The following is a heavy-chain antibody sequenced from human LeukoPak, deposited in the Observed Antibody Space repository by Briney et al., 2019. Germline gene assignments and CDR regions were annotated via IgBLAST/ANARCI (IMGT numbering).Heavy chain of an antibody. Sequence: PGGSLRLSCAASGFTFSSYSMNWVRQAPGKGLEWVSSISSSSSYIYYADSVKGRFTISRDNSKNTLYLQMNSLRAEDTAVYYCAKKTGYYGSGSYYNENHLDYWGQGTLVTVSS. D-gene: IGHD3-10*01. V-gene: IGHV3-21*04. J-gene: IGHJ4*02. CDR2: ISSSSSYI. CDR3: AKKTGYYGSGSYYNENHLDY. CDR1: GFTFSSYS.